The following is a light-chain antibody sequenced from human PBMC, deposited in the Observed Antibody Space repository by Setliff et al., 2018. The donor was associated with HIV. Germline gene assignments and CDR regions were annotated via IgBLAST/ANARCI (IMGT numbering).Light chain of an antibody. Sequence: QSVLTQPASLSGSPGQSITISCTGTSSDVGGYDYVSWYQHHPGKAPKLMIYEVSKRPSGVSNRFSGSKSANAASLTISGLQADDEADYYCCSYAGSSTPYVFGTGTKVTVL. CDR1: SSDVGGYDY. V-gene: IGLV2-23*02. CDR2: EVS. J-gene: IGLJ1*01. CDR3: CSYAGSSTPYV.